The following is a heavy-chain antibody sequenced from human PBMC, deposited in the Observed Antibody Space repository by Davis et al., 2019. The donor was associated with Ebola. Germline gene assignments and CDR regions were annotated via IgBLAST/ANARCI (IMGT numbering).Heavy chain of an antibody. D-gene: IGHD3-22*01. CDR1: GYTFIGQY. CDR3: ARDRESGYYDSSSYYCDS. CDR2: INPNSGGT. J-gene: IGHJ4*02. V-gene: IGHV1-2*02. Sequence: ASVQVSCKASGYTFIGQYIHWLRRAPGQGPEWMGWINPNSGGTKYAQKFQGRVTMTREPSISTAYLELSRLRSDDTAVYYCARDRESGYYDSSSYYCDSWGQGTLVTVSS.